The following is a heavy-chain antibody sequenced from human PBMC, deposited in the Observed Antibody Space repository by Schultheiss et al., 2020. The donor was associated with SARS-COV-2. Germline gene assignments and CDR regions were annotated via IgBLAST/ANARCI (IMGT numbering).Heavy chain of an antibody. D-gene: IGHD1-26*01. V-gene: IGHV3-23*01. CDR1: GFTFSSYA. Sequence: GGSLRLSCAASGFTFSSYAMSWVRQAPGKGLEWVSAISGSGGSTYYPGSVKGRFTISRENAKNSLYLQMNSLRAEDTAVYYCARRGVLGATTVYFDYWGQGTLVTVSS. CDR2: ISGSGGST. CDR3: ARRGVLGATTVYFDY. J-gene: IGHJ4*02.